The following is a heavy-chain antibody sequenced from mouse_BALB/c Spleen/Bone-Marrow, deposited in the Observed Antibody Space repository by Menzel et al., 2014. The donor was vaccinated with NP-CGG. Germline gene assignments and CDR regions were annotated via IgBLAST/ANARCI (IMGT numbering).Heavy chain of an antibody. J-gene: IGHJ4*01. CDR1: GYTFTSYY. CDR3: SRGYYGSTYYYAMDH. V-gene: IGHV1S81*02. CDR2: INPSNVDT. D-gene: IGHD1-1*01. Sequence: VKLMESGAELVKPGASVELSCKASGYTFTSYYMFWVKQRPGQGLEWIGEINPSNVDTNFNEKFKSKATLTVDKSSNTAYMQLSSLTSEDSAVYYCSRGYYGSTYYYAMDHWGQGTSVTVSS.